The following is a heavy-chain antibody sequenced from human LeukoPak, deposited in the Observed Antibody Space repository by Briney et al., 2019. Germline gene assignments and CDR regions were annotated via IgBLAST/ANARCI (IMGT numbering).Heavy chain of an antibody. CDR3: ARGGLDIVVVPAEKVDLWDY. CDR1: GYTFTSYY. J-gene: IGHJ4*02. D-gene: IGHD2-2*03. V-gene: IGHV1-46*01. Sequence: ASVKVSCKASGYTFTSYYMHWVRQAPGQGLEWMGIINPSGGSTSCAQKFQGRVTMTRDTSTSTVYMELSSLRSEDTAVYYCARGGLDIVVVPAEKVDLWDYWGQGTLVTVSS. CDR2: INPSGGST.